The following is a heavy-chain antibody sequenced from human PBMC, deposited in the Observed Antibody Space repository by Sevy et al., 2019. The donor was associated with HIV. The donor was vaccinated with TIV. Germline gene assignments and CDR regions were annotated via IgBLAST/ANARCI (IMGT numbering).Heavy chain of an antibody. CDR3: ARGSETYGSGSYYQYYFDY. D-gene: IGHD3-10*01. CDR2: RNHSGST. J-gene: IGHJ4*02. V-gene: IGHV4-34*01. CDR1: GGSFSGYY. Sequence: SETLSLTCAVYGGSFSGYYWSWIRRPPGKGLEWIGARNHSGSTNDNPSLKSRVTISVDTSKNQFSLKLSSVTAADTAVYYCARGSETYGSGSYYQYYFDYWGQGTLVTVSS.